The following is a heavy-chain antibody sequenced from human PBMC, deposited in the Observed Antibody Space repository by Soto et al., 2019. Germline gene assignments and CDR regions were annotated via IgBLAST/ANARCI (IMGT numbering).Heavy chain of an antibody. Sequence: GGSLRLSCAASGFTFSSYSMNWVRQAPGKGLEWVSYISSSSSTIYYADSVKGRFTISRDNAKNSLYLQMNSLRAEDTAVYYCAREATHRGRYAFDIWGQGTMVTVSS. V-gene: IGHV3-48*01. D-gene: IGHD2-15*01. CDR3: AREATHRGRYAFDI. CDR2: ISSSSSTI. J-gene: IGHJ3*02. CDR1: GFTFSSYS.